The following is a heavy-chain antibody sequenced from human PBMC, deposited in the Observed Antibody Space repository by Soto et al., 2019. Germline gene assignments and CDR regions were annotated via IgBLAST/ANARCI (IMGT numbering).Heavy chain of an antibody. CDR3: ARDGCTNGVCYLSD. CDR1: GFTFSSYS. V-gene: IGHV3-48*02. Sequence: EVQLVESGGGLVQPGGSLRLSCAASGFTFSSYSMNWVRQAPGKGLEWVSYISSSSSTIYYADSVKGRFTISRDNAKNSLYLQTNSLRDEDTAVYYCARDGCTNGVCYLSDWGQGTLVTVSS. D-gene: IGHD2-8*01. CDR2: ISSSSSTI. J-gene: IGHJ4*02.